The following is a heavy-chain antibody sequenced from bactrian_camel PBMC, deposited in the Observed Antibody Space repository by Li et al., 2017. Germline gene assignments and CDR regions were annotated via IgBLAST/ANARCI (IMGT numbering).Heavy chain of an antibody. V-gene: IGHV3S40*01. D-gene: IGHD2*01. Sequence: DVQLVESGGGVVQLGASLTLACVVSGFPFNITAMSWARQAPGKELEWVSGINSGGGSTYYLDSVKGRFTISRDNAKNTLYLQMNSLKTEDTAVYYCATGREWTGDSNRYWGQGTQVTVS. CDR1: GFPFNITA. CDR2: INSGGGST. CDR3: ATGREWTGDSNRY. J-gene: IGHJ4*01.